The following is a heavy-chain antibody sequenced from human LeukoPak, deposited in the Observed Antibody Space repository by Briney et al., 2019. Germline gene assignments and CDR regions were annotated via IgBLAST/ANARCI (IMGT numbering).Heavy chain of an antibody. CDR2: IYTSGST. J-gene: IGHJ4*02. Sequence: SETLSLTCTVSGGSISSYYWSWIRQPAGKGLEWIGRIYTSGSTNYNLSLKSRVTMSVDTSKNQFSLKLSSVTAADTAVYYCARAAYGSGSYYRAFDYWGQGTLVTVSS. D-gene: IGHD3-10*01. V-gene: IGHV4-4*07. CDR3: ARAAYGSGSYYRAFDY. CDR1: GGSISSYY.